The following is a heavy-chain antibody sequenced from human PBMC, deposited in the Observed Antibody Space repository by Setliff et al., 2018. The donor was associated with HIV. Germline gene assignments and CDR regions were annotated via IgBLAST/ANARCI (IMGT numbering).Heavy chain of an antibody. CDR3: ARHRHTAAGTLDAFDL. CDR2: IHPVDSDA. CDR1: EYSFTSHW. Sequence: GESLKISCKGSEYSFTSHWIGWVRQMPGKGLEWMGTIHPVDSDARYSPSFQGQVTMSVDNSINTAYLQWGSLKASDTAFYYCARHRHTAAGTLDAFDLWGQGTMVTVSS. V-gene: IGHV5-51*01. J-gene: IGHJ3*01. D-gene: IGHD6-13*01.